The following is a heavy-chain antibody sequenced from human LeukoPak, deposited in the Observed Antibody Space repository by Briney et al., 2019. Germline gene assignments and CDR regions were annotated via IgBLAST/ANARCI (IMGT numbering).Heavy chain of an antibody. Sequence: SETLSLTCSVSGGSFSNGTHFWGWTRQPPGKGLEWIGSIYYSGSTYYSPSLISRVTISVDMSKKQFSLRLTSVTAADTAVYYCARRNDFDIWGQGTMVTVSS. CDR3: ARRNDFDI. CDR1: GGSFSNGTHF. J-gene: IGHJ3*02. CDR2: IYYSGST. V-gene: IGHV4-39*01.